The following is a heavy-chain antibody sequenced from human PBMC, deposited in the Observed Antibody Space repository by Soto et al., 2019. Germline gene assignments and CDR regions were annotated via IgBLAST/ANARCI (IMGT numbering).Heavy chain of an antibody. CDR3: ASALGYSCYAGMEV. J-gene: IGHJ6*02. CDR2: ISPDNGKT. V-gene: IGHV1-18*01. CDR1: GYTFNIYG. Sequence: QFQLVQAGSEVKKPGASVKGSCKASGYTFNIYGINWVRQTPGQRRKWMGWISPDNGKTIYAQKLQCRVTMTTETSTSTPSMKLRSLRYDDTAGYYCASALGYSCYAGMEVWGQGTTVTVSS. D-gene: IGHD5-12*01.